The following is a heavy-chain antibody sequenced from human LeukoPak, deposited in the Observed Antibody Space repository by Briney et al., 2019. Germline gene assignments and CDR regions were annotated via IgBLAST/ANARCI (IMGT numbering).Heavy chain of an antibody. D-gene: IGHD5-18*01. J-gene: IGHJ4*02. CDR1: GFTFSSYG. CDR3: AKDRLGIQLWLGYFDY. CDR2: ISYDGSNK. Sequence: GGSLRLSCAASGFTFSSYGMHWVRQAPGKGLEWVAFISYDGSNKYYADSVKGRFTISRDNSKNTLYLQMNSLRAEDTAVYYCAKDRLGIQLWLGYFDYWGQGTLVTVSS. V-gene: IGHV3-30*18.